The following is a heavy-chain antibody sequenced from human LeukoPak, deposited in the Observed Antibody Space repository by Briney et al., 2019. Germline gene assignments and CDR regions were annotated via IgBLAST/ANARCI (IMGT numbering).Heavy chain of an antibody. CDR3: VKLRGIYLDFDS. Sequence: AGGSLRLSCAASGFTFSSYAMSWVRQAPGKGLEWVSAIIGSGGYTYYADSVKGRFTISRDNSKNTLSLQMDSLRAEDTAVYYCVKLRGIYLDFDSWGQGTLVTVSS. V-gene: IGHV3-23*01. J-gene: IGHJ4*02. D-gene: IGHD1-26*01. CDR2: IIGSGGYT. CDR1: GFTFSSYA.